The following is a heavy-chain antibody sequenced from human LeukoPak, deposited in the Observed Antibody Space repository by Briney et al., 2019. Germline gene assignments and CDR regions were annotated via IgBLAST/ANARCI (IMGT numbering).Heavy chain of an antibody. Sequence: GASVTVSCKASGGTFSSYAISWVRQAPGQGLEWMGGIIPIFGTANYAQKFQGRVTITTDESTSTAYMELSSLRSADTAVYYCAREYYGILKFDYWGQGTLVTVSS. J-gene: IGHJ4*02. D-gene: IGHD3-9*01. CDR2: IIPIFGTA. V-gene: IGHV1-69*05. CDR3: AREYYGILKFDY. CDR1: GGTFSSYA.